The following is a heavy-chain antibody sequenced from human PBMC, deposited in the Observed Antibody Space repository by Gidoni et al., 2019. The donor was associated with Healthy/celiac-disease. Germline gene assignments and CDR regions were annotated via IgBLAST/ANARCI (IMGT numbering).Heavy chain of an antibody. Sequence: QVQLVQSGAEVKKHGASVKVSCTASGYTFTSYYLHWVRQAPGQGLEWMGIINPSGGSTSYAQKFQGRVTMTRDTSTSTVYMELSSLRSEDTAVYYCAGHVAGGRPSPVVAPKLPQYYYGMDVWGQGTTVTVSS. J-gene: IGHJ6*02. V-gene: IGHV1-46*01. CDR3: AGHVAGGRPSPVVAPKLPQYYYGMDV. CDR1: GYTFTSYY. CDR2: INPSGGST. D-gene: IGHD2-15*01.